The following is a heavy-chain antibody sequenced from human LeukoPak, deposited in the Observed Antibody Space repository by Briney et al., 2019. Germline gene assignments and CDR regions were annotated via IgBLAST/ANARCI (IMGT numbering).Heavy chain of an antibody. D-gene: IGHD7-27*01. Sequence: ASVRVSCKASGDTVTNYAVDGVRQAPGQWLEWMGWINTNTGNPTYAQGFTGRLVFSLDTSVSTAYLQISSLEAEDTAVYYCARERGDRDTFDIWGQGTMVTVSS. CDR3: ARERGDRDTFDI. J-gene: IGHJ3*02. CDR2: INTNTGNP. V-gene: IGHV7-4-1*02. CDR1: GDTVTNYA.